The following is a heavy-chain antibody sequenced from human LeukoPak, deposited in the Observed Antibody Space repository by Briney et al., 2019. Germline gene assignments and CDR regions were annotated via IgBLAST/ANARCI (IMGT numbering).Heavy chain of an antibody. D-gene: IGHD1-26*01. CDR2: IIPISGTT. CDR1: GGTFINYA. CDR3: ARKLRLGGNWFDP. J-gene: IGHJ5*02. Sequence: SVKVACKPSGGTFINYAITWVRQAPGQGLALMVRIIPISGTTNYAQKFQGRVTFTADESTSTAYMELSSLRSEDTALYYCARKLRLGGNWFDPWGQGTLVTVSS. V-gene: IGHV1-69*13.